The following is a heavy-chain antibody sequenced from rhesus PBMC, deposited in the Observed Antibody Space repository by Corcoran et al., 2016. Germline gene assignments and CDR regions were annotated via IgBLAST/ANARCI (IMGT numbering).Heavy chain of an antibody. Sequence: EVQLVESGGGLVQPGGSLRLSCAASGFTFGSYGMHWARQAPGKGLEWVSAINTGGGSTWYTDSVKVRFTISRENAKNPLYLQMDSLRAEDTAVYYCATGTRNAFDFWGQGLRVTVSS. CDR3: ATGTRNAFDF. CDR2: INTGGGST. D-gene: IGHD3-9*01. V-gene: IGHV3-8*01. J-gene: IGHJ3*01. CDR1: GFTFGSYG.